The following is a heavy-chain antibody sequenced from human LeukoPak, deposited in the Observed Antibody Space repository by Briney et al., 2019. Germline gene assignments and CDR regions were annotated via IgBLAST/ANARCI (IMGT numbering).Heavy chain of an antibody. D-gene: IGHD3-9*01. CDR3: ARASRYYDILTGYSYWYFDL. CDR2: IYYSGST. Sequence: SETLSLTCTVSGGSISSYYWSWIRQPPGKGLEWIGYIYYSGSTNYNPSLKSRVTISVDTSKNQFSLKLSSVAAADTAVYYCARASRYYDILTGYSYWYFDLWGRGTLVTVSS. V-gene: IGHV4-59*01. CDR1: GGSISSYY. J-gene: IGHJ2*01.